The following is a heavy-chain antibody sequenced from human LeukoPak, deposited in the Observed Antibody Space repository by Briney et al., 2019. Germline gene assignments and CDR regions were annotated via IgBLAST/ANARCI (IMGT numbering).Heavy chain of an antibody. Sequence: SETLSLTCTVSGGSISSGGYSWSWIRQHPGKGLEWIGYIYYSGSTYYNPSLKSRVTISVDTSKNQFSLKLSSVTAADTAVYYCARSLVNWGFVDYWGQGTPVTVSS. CDR1: GGSISSGGYS. J-gene: IGHJ4*02. V-gene: IGHV4-31*03. CDR2: IYYSGST. D-gene: IGHD7-27*01. CDR3: ARSLVNWGFVDY.